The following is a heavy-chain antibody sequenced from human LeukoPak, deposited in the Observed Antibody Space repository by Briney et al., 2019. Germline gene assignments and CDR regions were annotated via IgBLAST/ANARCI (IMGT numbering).Heavy chain of an antibody. D-gene: IGHD4-17*01. CDR2: IYTSGST. J-gene: IGHJ3*02. V-gene: IGHV4-61*02. Sequence: SQTLSLTCTVSGGSISSGSYYWSWIRQPAGKGLEWIGRIYTSGSTNYNPSLKSRVTISVDTSKNQFSLKLSSVTAADTAVYYCARGHDYGDYLIGGAFSIWGQGTMVTVSS. CDR1: GGSISSGSYY. CDR3: ARGHDYGDYLIGGAFSI.